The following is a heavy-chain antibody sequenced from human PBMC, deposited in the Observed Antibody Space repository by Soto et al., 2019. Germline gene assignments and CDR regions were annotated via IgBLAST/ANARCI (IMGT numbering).Heavy chain of an antibody. CDR2: IYPGDSDT. D-gene: IGHD1-7*01. CDR1: GYSFTSYW. J-gene: IGHJ5*02. Sequence: PGESLKISCKGSGYSFTSYWIAWVRQMPGKGLEWMGSIYPGDSDTKYSPSFQGQVTISVDKSISTAYLQWSSLKASDTGMYYCAGPGEPHQQNYFDPWGQGTLVTVSS. V-gene: IGHV5-51*01. CDR3: AGPGEPHQQNYFDP.